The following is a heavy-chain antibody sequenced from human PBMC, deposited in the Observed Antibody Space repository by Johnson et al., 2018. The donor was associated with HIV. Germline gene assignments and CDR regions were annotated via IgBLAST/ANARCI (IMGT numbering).Heavy chain of an antibody. CDR2: IWHDGRDV. CDR3: AKDQHGPLVPTVMRDDAFDI. D-gene: IGHD5-12*01. V-gene: IGHV3-33*03. CDR1: GFTFSSYG. Sequence: QVQLVESGGGLVQPGGSLRLSCAASGFTFSSYGIHWVRQAPGKGLEWVAFIWHDGRDVYYADSVKGRFTVSRDNSKNAVYLQMNSLGAGDTAVYYCAKDQHGPLVPTVMRDDAFDIWGQGTMVTVSS. J-gene: IGHJ3*02.